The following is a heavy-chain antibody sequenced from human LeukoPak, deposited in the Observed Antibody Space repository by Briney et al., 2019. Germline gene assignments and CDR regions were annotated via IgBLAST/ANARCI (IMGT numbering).Heavy chain of an antibody. J-gene: IGHJ4*02. Sequence: GGSLRLSCAASGFTISDYYMSWIRQAPGKGLEWVSYISSSGNTIFYADSVKGRFTLSRDNAKNSLYLQMNSLRAEDTAAYYCARVQPHYYDSSGYPPDYWGQGTLVTVSS. V-gene: IGHV3-11*01. CDR2: ISSSGNTI. CDR1: GFTISDYY. CDR3: ARVQPHYYDSSGYPPDY. D-gene: IGHD3-22*01.